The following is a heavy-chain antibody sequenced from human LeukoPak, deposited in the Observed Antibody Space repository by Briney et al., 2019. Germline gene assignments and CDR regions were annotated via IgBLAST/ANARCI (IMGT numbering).Heavy chain of an antibody. D-gene: IGHD2-21*02. CDR1: GYTFTSYG. V-gene: IGHV1-18*01. Sequence: ASVKVSCKASGYTFTSYGISWVRQAPGQGLEWMGWISAYNGNTNYAQKLQGRVTMTTDTSTSTAYMELRSLRSDDTAVYYCASERKVTRFKYYYYYGMDVWGQGTTVTVSS. CDR3: ASERKVTRFKYYYYYGMDV. CDR2: ISAYNGNT. J-gene: IGHJ6*02.